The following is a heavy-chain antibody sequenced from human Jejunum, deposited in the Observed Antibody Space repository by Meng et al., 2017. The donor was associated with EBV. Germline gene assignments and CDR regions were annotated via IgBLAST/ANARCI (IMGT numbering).Heavy chain of an antibody. J-gene: IGHJ4*02. CDR3: ASDSSDSSRQGY. CDR1: GYTATGFL. CDR2: INPISGGT. Sequence: VLLEHSGVEGEQPGSLRGISCKASGYTATGFLQHWVLSAAGQGLEWMGRINPISGGTSYTQKFQGRVTMTRDTSITTAYMVLSRLGSDDTAVYYCASDSSDSSRQGYWGQGTLVTVSS. D-gene: IGHD3-22*01. V-gene: IGHV1-2*06.